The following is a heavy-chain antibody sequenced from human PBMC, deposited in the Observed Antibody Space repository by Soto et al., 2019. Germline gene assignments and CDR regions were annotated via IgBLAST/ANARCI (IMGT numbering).Heavy chain of an antibody. CDR3: ARDLLHGEPPLYYYYGMDV. J-gene: IGHJ6*02. CDR2: IIPIFGTA. V-gene: IGHV1-69*12. D-gene: IGHD3-10*01. Sequence: QVQLVQSGAEVKKPGSSVKVSCKASGGTFSSYAISWVRQAPGQGLEWMGGIIPIFGTANYAQKFQGRVTITADESTSTAYMELSSLRSEDTAVYYCARDLLHGEPPLYYYYGMDVWGQGTTVTVSS. CDR1: GGTFSSYA.